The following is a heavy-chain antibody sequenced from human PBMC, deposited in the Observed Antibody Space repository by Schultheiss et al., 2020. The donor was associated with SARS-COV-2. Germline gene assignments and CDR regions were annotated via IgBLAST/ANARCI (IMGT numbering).Heavy chain of an antibody. CDR1: GYTFTGYY. CDR2: INPNSGGT. D-gene: IGHD1-1*01. J-gene: IGHJ6*02. Sequence: ASVKVSCKASGYTFTGYYMHWVRQAPGQGLEWMGWINPNSGGTNYAQKFQGRVTMTRDTSISTAYMELSRLRSDDTAVYYCARDGMETGNGYYYYGMDVWGQGTTVTVSS. V-gene: IGHV1-2*02. CDR3: ARDGMETGNGYYYYGMDV.